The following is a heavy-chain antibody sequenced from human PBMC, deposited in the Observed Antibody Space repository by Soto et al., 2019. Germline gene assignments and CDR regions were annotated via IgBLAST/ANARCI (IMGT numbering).Heavy chain of an antibody. V-gene: IGHV4-34*01. J-gene: IGHJ4*02. CDR2: INHSGST. Sequence: QVQLQQWGAGLLKPSETLSLTCAVYGGSCSGYYWPWIRQPPGTGLEWIGEINHSGSTNYNPSLKSRVTISVDTSKNQFSLKLTSVTAADTAVYYCARDKITGLFDYWGQGTLVTVSS. D-gene: IGHD2-8*02. CDR1: GGSCSGYY. CDR3: ARDKITGLFDY.